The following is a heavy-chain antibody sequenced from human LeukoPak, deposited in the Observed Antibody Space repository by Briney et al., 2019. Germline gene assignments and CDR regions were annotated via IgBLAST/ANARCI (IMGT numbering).Heavy chain of an antibody. CDR3: ARELIAAPGDYYYYYYGMDV. CDR1: GYTFTSYA. V-gene: IGHV7-4-1*02. Sequence: ASVKVSCKASGYTFTSYAMNWVRQAPGQGLEWMGWINTNTGNPTYAQGFTGRFVFSLDTSVSTAYLQISSLKAEDTVVYYCARELIAAPGDYYYYYYGMDVWGQGTTVTVSS. CDR2: INTNTGNP. J-gene: IGHJ6*02. D-gene: IGHD6-6*01.